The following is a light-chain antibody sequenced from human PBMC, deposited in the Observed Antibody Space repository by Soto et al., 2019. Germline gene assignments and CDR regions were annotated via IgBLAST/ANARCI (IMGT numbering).Light chain of an antibody. J-gene: IGKJ4*01. CDR1: QIVSSN. V-gene: IGKV3-15*01. Sequence: EIVMTQSPATLSVSPGERATISCRASQIVSSNLAWYQQKPGQAPRLLIYGASTRATGIPARFSGSGSGTEFTLTISSLQSEDFAVYYCQQYNNWPPLTFGGGTKVDIK. CDR2: GAS. CDR3: QQYNNWPPLT.